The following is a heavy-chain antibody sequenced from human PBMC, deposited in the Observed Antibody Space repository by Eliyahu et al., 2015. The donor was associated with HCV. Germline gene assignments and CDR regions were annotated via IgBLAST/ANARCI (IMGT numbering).Heavy chain of an antibody. CDR2: ISGSGGSA. Sequence: EVQLLESGGGLVQPGGSLXLSCXASGFTFSXYAMSWVRQAPGRGLEWVSAISGSGGSAYYADSVKGRFTISRDNSKNTLYLQMNNLRAGDTAVYYCAKDRTNDYYDSSGYHPYWGQGTLVTVSS. J-gene: IGHJ4*02. CDR1: GFTFSXYA. D-gene: IGHD3-22*01. CDR3: AKDRTNDYYDSSGYHPY. V-gene: IGHV3-23*01.